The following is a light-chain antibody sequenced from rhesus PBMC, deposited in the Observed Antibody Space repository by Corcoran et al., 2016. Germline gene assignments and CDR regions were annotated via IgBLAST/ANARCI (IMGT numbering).Light chain of an antibody. CDR3: QHGYGTPLT. V-gene: IGKV1-74*01. CDR2: KAS. J-gene: IGKJ4*01. CDR1: HNVNNY. Sequence: DIQVTQSPSSLSASVGDRVTITCRASHNVNNYLNWYQQKPGKAPKLLIYKASTLQSGVPSRFSGSGSGTDYPFTISSLPPEDVATYYCQHGYGTPLTFGGGTKVEIK.